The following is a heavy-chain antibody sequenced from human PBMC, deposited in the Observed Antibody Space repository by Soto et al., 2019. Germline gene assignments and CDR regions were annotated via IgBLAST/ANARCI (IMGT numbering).Heavy chain of an antibody. V-gene: IGHV3-33*01. Sequence: QVQLVESGGGVVQPGRSLRLSCAASGFTFSSYGMHWVRQAPGKGLEWVAVIWYDGSNKYYADSVKGRFTISRDNSKNTLYLQMNSLRAEDTAVYYCAGVYSSGPFDYWGQGTLVTVSS. CDR2: IWYDGSNK. J-gene: IGHJ4*02. CDR1: GFTFSSYG. D-gene: IGHD6-25*01. CDR3: AGVYSSGPFDY.